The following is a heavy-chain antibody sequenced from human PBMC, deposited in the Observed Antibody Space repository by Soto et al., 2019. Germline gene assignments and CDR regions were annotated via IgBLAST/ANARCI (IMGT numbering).Heavy chain of an antibody. J-gene: IGHJ3*02. CDR1: GYTFTGYY. V-gene: IGHV1-2*02. Sequence: GASVKVSCKASGYTFTGYYMHWVRQAPGQGLEWMGWINPNSGGTNYAQKFQGRVTMTRDTSISTAYMELSRLRSDDTAVYYCARVWVFGVVDDAFDIWGQGTMDTVSS. D-gene: IGHD3-3*01. CDR3: ARVWVFGVVDDAFDI. CDR2: INPNSGGT.